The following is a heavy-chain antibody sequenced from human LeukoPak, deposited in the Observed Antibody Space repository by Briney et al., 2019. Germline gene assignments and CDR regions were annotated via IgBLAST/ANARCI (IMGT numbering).Heavy chain of an antibody. Sequence: KPGGSLRLSCAASGFTFSSYNMNWVRQAPGKGLEWVSSINSGSTYINYADSVKGRFTISRDNAENSLYLQMSSLRAEDTAVYYCARVSLGNNYGSGSYDYWGQGTLVTVSS. V-gene: IGHV3-21*01. CDR2: INSGSTYI. CDR1: GFTFSSYN. D-gene: IGHD3-10*01. CDR3: ARVSLGNNYGSGSYDY. J-gene: IGHJ4*02.